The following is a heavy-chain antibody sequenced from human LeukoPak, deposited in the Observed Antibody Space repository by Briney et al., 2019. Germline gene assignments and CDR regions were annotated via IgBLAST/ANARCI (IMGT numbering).Heavy chain of an antibody. Sequence: ASVKVSCKASGYTFTSYGISWVRQAPGQGLEWMGWISAYNGNTNYAQKLQGRVTTTTDTSASTAYMELRSLRSDDTAVYYCARNPPSGLLPYWYFDLWGRGTLVTVSS. CDR1: GYTFTSYG. CDR2: ISAYNGNT. CDR3: ARNPPSGLLPYWYFDL. D-gene: IGHD1-14*01. J-gene: IGHJ2*01. V-gene: IGHV1-18*01.